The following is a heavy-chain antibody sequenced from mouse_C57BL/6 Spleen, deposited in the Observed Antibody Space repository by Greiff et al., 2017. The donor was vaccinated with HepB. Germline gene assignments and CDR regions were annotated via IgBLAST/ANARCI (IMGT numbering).Heavy chain of an antibody. J-gene: IGHJ4*01. V-gene: IGHV1-50*01. D-gene: IGHD2-3*01. Sequence: QVQLQQPGAELVKPGASVKLSCKASGYTFTSYWMQWVKQRPGQGLEWIGEIDPSDSYTNYNQKFKGQATLTVDTSSSTAYMQLSSLTSEDSAVYYCARYDRYYEDYAMDYWGQGTSVTVSS. CDR3: ARYDRYYEDYAMDY. CDR1: GYTFTSYW. CDR2: IDPSDSYT.